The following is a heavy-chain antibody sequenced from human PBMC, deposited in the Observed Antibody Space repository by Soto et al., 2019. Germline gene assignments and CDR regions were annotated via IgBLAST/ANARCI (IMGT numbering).Heavy chain of an antibody. CDR1: GYTFTSYV. CDR2: INAGNGNT. V-gene: IGHV1-3*01. Sequence: QVQLVQSGAEVKKPGASVKVSCKASGYTFTSYVMHWVRQAPGQRLEWMGWINAGNGNTKYSQKFQGRVTITRDTXXXXAXXXLXXXXXXXXXXYYCASAXGDPTYPYGMDVWGQGTTVTVSS. D-gene: IGHD4-17*01. CDR3: ASAXGDPTYPYGMDV. J-gene: IGHJ6*02.